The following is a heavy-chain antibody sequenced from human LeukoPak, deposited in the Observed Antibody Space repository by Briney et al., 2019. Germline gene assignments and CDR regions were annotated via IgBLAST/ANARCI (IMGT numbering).Heavy chain of an antibody. J-gene: IGHJ4*02. CDR1: GFTFSNYD. D-gene: IGHD2-15*01. V-gene: IGHV3-23*01. Sequence: PGGSLRLSCAASGFTFSNYDISWVRQAPGKGLEWVSAISNSGERAYYADSVKGRFTISRDNSKATVSLQMNSLRVEDTAVYFCAIGRDNVDYWGQGTLVTVSS. CDR2: ISNSGERA. CDR3: AIGRDNVDY.